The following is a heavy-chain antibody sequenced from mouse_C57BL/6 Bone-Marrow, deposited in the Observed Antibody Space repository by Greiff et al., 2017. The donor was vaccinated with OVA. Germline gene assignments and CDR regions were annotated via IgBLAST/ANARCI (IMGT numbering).Heavy chain of an antibody. CDR3: ARDAPWGWLLPWFAY. J-gene: IGHJ3*01. CDR2: ISDGGSYT. V-gene: IGHV5-4*01. CDR1: GFTFSSYG. D-gene: IGHD2-3*01. Sequence: EVKLVESGGDLVKPGGSLKLSCAASGFTFSSYGMSWVRQTPEKRLEWVATISDGGSYTYYPDNVKGRFTISRANAKNNLYLQMSHLKSEDTAMYYCARDAPWGWLLPWFAYWCQGTLVTVSA.